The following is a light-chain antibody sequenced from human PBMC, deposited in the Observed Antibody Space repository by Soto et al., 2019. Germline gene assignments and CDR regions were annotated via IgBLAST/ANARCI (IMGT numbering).Light chain of an antibody. CDR2: DAS. CDR3: QQYNSYSQT. CDR1: QTISSW. Sequence: DIQLTQSPSFLSASVGDRVTITCRASQTISSWLAWYQQKPGKAPKLLIYDASSLESGVPSRFSGSGSGTEFTLTISSLQPDDFATYYCQQYNSYSQTFGQGTKVDIK. J-gene: IGKJ1*01. V-gene: IGKV1-5*01.